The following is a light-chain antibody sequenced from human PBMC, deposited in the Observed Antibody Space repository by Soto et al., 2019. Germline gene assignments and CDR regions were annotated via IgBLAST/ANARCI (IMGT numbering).Light chain of an antibody. J-gene: IGKJ1*01. CDR1: QSVGSS. Sequence: DILLTQSPATLSLSPGERATLSCRASQSVGSSLAWFQQKPGQAPRLLIYDASNRATGIPDRFSGSGSGTDFTPTISRLEPEDFAVYYCQQYGSSGTFGQGTKVDTK. V-gene: IGKV3-20*01. CDR3: QQYGSSGT. CDR2: DAS.